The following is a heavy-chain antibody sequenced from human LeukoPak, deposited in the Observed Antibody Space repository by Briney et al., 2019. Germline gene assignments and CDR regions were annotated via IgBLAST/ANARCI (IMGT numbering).Heavy chain of an antibody. J-gene: IGHJ3*02. CDR2: IYYSGST. CDR1: GYSISSSYY. D-gene: IGHD6-19*01. V-gene: IGHV4-38-2*02. Sequence: SETLSLTCTVSGYSISSSYYWGWIRQPPGKGLEWIGSIYYSGSTYYNPSLKSRVTISVDTSKNQFSLKLSSVTAADTAVYYCARGSSGWYPCAFDIWGQGTMVTVSS. CDR3: ARGSSGWYPCAFDI.